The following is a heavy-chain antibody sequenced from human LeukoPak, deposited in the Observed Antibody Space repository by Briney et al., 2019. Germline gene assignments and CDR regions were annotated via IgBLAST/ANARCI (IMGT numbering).Heavy chain of an antibody. CDR1: GFTFSSYG. J-gene: IGHJ6*03. D-gene: IGHD6-19*01. V-gene: IGHV3-7*01. CDR2: IKQDGSEK. Sequence: GGSLRLSCAASGFTFSSYGMHWVRQAPGKGLEWVANIKQDGSEKYYVDSVKGRFTISRGNARKSLYLEMNNLRAEDTAVYYCARGRIAVAGTYIPSNWGPQLYYMDVWGKGTTVTVSS. CDR3: ARGRIAVAGTYIPSNWGPQLYYMDV.